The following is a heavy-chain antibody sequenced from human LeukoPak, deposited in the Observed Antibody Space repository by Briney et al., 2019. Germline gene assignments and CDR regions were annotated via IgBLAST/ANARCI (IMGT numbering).Heavy chain of an antibody. CDR3: ARDESPAVAGRLHWFDP. Sequence: GASVKVSCKASGYTFTSYYMHWVRQAPGQGLEWMGIINPSGGSTSYAQKFQGRVTMTRDMSTSTVYMELSSLRSEDTAVYYCARDESPAVAGRLHWFDPWGQGTLVTVSS. D-gene: IGHD6-19*01. CDR1: GYTFTSYY. CDR2: INPSGGST. J-gene: IGHJ5*02. V-gene: IGHV1-46*01.